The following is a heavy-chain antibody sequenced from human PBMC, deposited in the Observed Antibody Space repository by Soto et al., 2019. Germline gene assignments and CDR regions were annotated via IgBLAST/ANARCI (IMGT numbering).Heavy chain of an antibody. CDR1: VYSFTNYW. D-gene: IGHD3-10*01. CDR3: PMVEFGKADY. CDR2: IFPGGPSI. V-gene: IGHV5-51*01. Sequence: EVQLVQSGAEVKKPGESLKISCNGSVYSFTNYWIGWVRQMPGKGLVWMGIIFPGGPSIKYSPSFQGQGTISVDKSISTAYLQSVSLNATDIAMYYSPMVEFGKADYWGHGTLVTVSS. J-gene: IGHJ4*01.